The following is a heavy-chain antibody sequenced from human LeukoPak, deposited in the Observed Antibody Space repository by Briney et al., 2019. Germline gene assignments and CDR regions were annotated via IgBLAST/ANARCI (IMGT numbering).Heavy chain of an antibody. CDR1: GFTFSSYE. J-gene: IGHJ1*01. CDR2: ISSSGSTI. D-gene: IGHD1-26*01. Sequence: GGSLRLSCAASGFTFSSYEMNWVRQAPGKGLEWVSYISSSGSTIYYADSVKGRFTISRDNAKNSLYLQMNSLRAEDTAVYYCARSTTRHSGSYYVPQVLYFQHWGQGTLVTVSS. CDR3: ARSTTRHSGSYYVPQVLYFQH. V-gene: IGHV3-48*03.